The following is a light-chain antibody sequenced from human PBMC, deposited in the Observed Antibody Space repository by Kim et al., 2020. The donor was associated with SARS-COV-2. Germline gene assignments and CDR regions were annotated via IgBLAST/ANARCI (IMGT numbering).Light chain of an antibody. CDR3: QKYNGAPWT. V-gene: IGKV1-27*01. Sequence: ASVGDRVTITCRASQGISNYLAWYQQRPEKVPNLLIYAASTLQSGVPSRFTGSASGTDFTLTISSLQPEDVATYYCQKYNGAPWTFGQGTKVDIK. CDR2: AAS. CDR1: QGISNY. J-gene: IGKJ1*01.